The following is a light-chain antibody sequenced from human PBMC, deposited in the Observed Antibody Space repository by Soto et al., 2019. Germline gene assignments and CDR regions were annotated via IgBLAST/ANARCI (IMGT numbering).Light chain of an antibody. V-gene: IGKV1-5*01. CDR2: DAS. J-gene: IGKJ4*01. CDR1: RSIGTW. Sequence: IQMTQSPSTLSASVGDRVTITCRASRSIGTWLAWYQQKPGKAPNLLIYDASTLHSGVPSRFSGGGSGTDFTPTISSLQPEDFATYYCQQVNVYPSTFGGGTKVDIK. CDR3: QQVNVYPST.